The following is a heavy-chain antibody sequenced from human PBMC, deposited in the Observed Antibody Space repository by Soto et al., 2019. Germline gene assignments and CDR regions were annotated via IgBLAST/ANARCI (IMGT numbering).Heavy chain of an antibody. CDR2: IIPIFGTA. D-gene: IGHD2-15*01. CDR1: GGTFSSYA. CDR3: ARDPQVVAATPGGNYYYGMDV. J-gene: IGHJ6*02. V-gene: IGHV1-69*12. Sequence: QVQLVQSGAEVKKPGSSVKVSCKASGGTFSSYAISWVRQAPGQGLEWMGGIIPIFGTANYAQKFQGRVTITADESTSTAYMELSSLRSEDTVVYYCARDPQVVAATPGGNYYYGMDVWGQGTTVTVSS.